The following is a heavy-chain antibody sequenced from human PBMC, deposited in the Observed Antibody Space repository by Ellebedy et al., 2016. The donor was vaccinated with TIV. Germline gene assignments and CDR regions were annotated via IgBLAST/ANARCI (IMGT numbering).Heavy chain of an antibody. CDR2: FNPNSGGP. J-gene: IGHJ5*02. D-gene: IGHD6-19*01. CDR1: GYTFTDYF. V-gene: IGHV1-2*02. CDR3: VRVDGPGWYWLDP. Sequence: AASVQVSCKTSGYTFTDYFVHWVRQAPGQGLAWMGWFNPNSGGPKYAQTCQGRVTMPGDTSITTAYMELSGLKSDDTAVYFCVRVDGPGWYWLDPWGQGTLVTVSS.